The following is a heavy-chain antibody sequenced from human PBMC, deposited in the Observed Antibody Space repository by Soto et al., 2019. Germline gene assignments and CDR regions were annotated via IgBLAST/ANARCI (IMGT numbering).Heavy chain of an antibody. D-gene: IGHD2-15*01. CDR2: ISGNNVYV. CDR3: ASDRCSGGSCYRTYAFDM. CDR1: GFNLSIYT. Sequence: EAQLVESGGGLVKPGGSLRVSCAASGFNLSIYTMNWVRQAPGKGLEWVSSISGNNVYVYYADSVKGRFSISRDNAKNSRTLQMNSLRAEDTALYYCASDRCSGGSCYRTYAFDMWGQGTLVTVS. J-gene: IGHJ3*02. V-gene: IGHV3-21*01.